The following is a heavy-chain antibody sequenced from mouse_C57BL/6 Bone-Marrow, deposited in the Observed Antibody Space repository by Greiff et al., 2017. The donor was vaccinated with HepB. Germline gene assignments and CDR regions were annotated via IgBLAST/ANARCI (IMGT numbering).Heavy chain of an antibody. D-gene: IGHD2-14*01. CDR3: ARFLYEAMDY. CDR1: GYTFTSYW. J-gene: IGHJ4*01. Sequence: VQLQQPGSELVKPGASVKLSCKASGYTFTSYWMHWVKQRPGQGLEWIGMIHPNSGSTNYNEKFKSKATLTVDKSSSTAYMQLSSLTSEDSAVYYCARFLYEAMDYWGQGTSVTVSS. CDR2: IHPNSGST. V-gene: IGHV1-64*01.